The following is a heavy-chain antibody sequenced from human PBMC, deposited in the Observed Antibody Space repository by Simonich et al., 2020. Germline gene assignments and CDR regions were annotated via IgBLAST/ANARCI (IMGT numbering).Heavy chain of an antibody. CDR1: GYTFTSSG. V-gene: IGHV1-18*01. D-gene: IGHD6-13*01. CDR3: ARDQGGRAAAATDY. Sequence: QVQLVQSGAEVKKPGASVKVSCKASGYTFTSSGISWGRQAPGQGLEWMGWINAYNGNTNYAQKRQGRVTMTTDTSTSTAYMELRSLRSDDTAVYYCARDQGGRAAAATDYWGQGTLVTVSS. J-gene: IGHJ4*02. CDR2: INAYNGNT.